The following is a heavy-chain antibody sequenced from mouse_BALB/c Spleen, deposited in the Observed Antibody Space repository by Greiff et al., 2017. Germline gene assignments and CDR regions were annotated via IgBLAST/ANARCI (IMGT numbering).Heavy chain of an antibody. D-gene: IGHD1-3*01. CDR2: IYPGNSDT. V-gene: IGHV1-5*01. Sequence: VHVKQSGTVLARPGASVKMSCKASGYSFTSYWMHWVKQRPGQGLEWIGAIYPGNSDTSYNQKFKGKAKLTAVTSASTAYMELSSLTNEDSAVYYCTRSGGSRYNYYAMDYWGQGTSVTVSS. J-gene: IGHJ4*01. CDR3: TRSGGSRYNYYAMDY. CDR1: GYSFTSYW.